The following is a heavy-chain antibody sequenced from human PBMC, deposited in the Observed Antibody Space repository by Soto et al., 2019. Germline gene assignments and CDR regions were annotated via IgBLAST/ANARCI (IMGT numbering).Heavy chain of an antibody. J-gene: IGHJ6*02. CDR1: GYSFTSYW. CDR2: IDPSDSYT. CDR3: ARQAPYSSGYGMDV. D-gene: IGHD6-19*01. V-gene: IGHV5-10-1*01. Sequence: LGESLKISCKGSGYSFTSYWISWVRQMPGKGLEWMGRIDPSDSYTNYSPSFQGHVTISADKSISTAYLQWSSLKASDTAMYYCARQAPYSSGYGMDVWGQGTTVTVAS.